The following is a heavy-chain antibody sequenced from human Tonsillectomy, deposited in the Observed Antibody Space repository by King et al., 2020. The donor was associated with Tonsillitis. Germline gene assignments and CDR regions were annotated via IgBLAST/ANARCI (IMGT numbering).Heavy chain of an antibody. V-gene: IGHV1-18*01. CDR2: ISVYNGNT. D-gene: IGHD3-10*01. Sequence: VQLVESGAEVKKSGASVKVSCTASGYTFTSYGITWVRQAPGQGLEWMGWISVYNGNTKFAQRLQGRVTMTTDTSTSTAYMELRSLRSDDTAVYYCARVPRRGELFRYFAHWGQGTLVTVSS. CDR1: GYTFTSYG. J-gene: IGHJ4*02. CDR3: ARVPRRGELFRYFAH.